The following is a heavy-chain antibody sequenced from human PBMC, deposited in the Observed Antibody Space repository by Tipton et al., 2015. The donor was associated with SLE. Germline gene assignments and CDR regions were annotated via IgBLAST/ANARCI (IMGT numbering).Heavy chain of an antibody. J-gene: IGHJ4*02. CDR1: GDSLSSGGHY. CDR2: IYYSGSA. Sequence: TLSLTCSVSGDSLSSGGHYWTWIRQLPGKGLEWIGSIYYSGSAYYNPSLKSRVTISLDMSRNQFSLILSSVTAADTAVYYCARASWDHRGSGSFSDYWGQGKLVTVSS. D-gene: IGHD3-10*01. CDR3: ARASWDHRGSGSFSDY. V-gene: IGHV4-30-4*01.